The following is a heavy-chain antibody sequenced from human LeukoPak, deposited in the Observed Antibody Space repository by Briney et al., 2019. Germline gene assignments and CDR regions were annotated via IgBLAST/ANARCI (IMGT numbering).Heavy chain of an antibody. CDR1: GFTFSSYA. D-gene: IGHD3-10*01. CDR3: ASRLWFGELLRDY. Sequence: PGGSLRLSCAASGFTFSSYAMGWVRQAPGKGLEWVSAISGSGGSTYYADSVKGRFTISRDNAKNSLYLQMNSLRAEDTAVYYCASRLWFGELLRDYWGQGTLVTVSS. J-gene: IGHJ4*02. V-gene: IGHV3-23*01. CDR2: ISGSGGST.